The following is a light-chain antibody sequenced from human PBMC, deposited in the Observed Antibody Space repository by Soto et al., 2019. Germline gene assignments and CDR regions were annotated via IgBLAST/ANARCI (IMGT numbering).Light chain of an antibody. J-gene: IGLJ2*01. V-gene: IGLV1-44*01. CDR2: RSD. CDR3: AAWDDSRYGVV. Sequence: QSVLTQSPSASGTPGQRVIIACFGSSSNIGSNHVNWYRHLPGAAPKLLIFRSDQRPSGVPDRFSGSKSGTTASLAISGLQSGDEADYYCAAWDDSRYGVVFGGGTKLTVL. CDR1: SSNIGSNH.